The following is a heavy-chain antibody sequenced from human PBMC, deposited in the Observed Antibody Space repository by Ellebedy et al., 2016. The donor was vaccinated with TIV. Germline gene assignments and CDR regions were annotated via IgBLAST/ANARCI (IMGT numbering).Heavy chain of an antibody. CDR2: IYYSGST. Sequence: MPSETLSLTCTVSGGSISSYYWSWIRQPPGKGLAWIGYIYYSGSTNYNPSLKSRVTISVDMSKNQFSLKMTSVTAADPAVYYCVGAPNQDFFDYWGQGSLVTVSS. D-gene: IGHD4/OR15-4a*01. CDR1: GGSISSYY. J-gene: IGHJ4*02. V-gene: IGHV4-59*01. CDR3: VGAPNQDFFDY.